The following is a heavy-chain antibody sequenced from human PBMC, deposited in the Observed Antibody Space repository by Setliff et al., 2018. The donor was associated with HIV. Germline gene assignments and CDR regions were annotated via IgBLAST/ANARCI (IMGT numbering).Heavy chain of an antibody. Sequence: GGSLRLSCAASGFTFNSHWMSWVRQAPGKGLEWVANINQDGSVKYYVDSMMGRFTISRDNPKNSLYLQMDNLRVEDTAIYYCARRRVANTGWGDLDLWGQGSSVTVSS. D-gene: IGHD3-16*01. CDR2: INQDGSVK. J-gene: IGHJ4*02. V-gene: IGHV3-7*01. CDR1: GFTFNSHW. CDR3: ARRRVANTGWGDLDL.